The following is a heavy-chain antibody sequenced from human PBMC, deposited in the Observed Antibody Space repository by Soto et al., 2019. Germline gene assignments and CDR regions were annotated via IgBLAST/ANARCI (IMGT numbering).Heavy chain of an antibody. J-gene: IGHJ4*02. V-gene: IGHV4-59*02. CDR3: ARGVGSSPPQY. CDR1: GGPVSVYH. CDR2: IYASGSP. Sequence: SETLSLTCTISGGPVSVYHWSWIRQSTGQGLEWIGYIYASGSPYYNPSLRSRVTISADTSKNQISLKLTSPTAADTAVYYCARGVGSSPPQYWGRGTLVTVPQ. D-gene: IGHD1-26*01.